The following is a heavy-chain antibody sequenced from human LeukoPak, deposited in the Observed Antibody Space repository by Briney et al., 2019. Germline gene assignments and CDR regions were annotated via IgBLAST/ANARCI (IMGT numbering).Heavy chain of an antibody. CDR3: APHRNWFEP. Sequence: PSEAQSLLCTVSGGSISSSGYYWGWIRQPPGKGLEWIGSIYYSGSTNYNPSLKSRVTISVDTSNNQFSLKLSSVTAADTAVYYCAPHRNWFEPGPQETLVTVSS. V-gene: IGHV4-39*01. CDR2: IYYSGST. CDR1: GGSISSSGYY. J-gene: IGHJ5*02.